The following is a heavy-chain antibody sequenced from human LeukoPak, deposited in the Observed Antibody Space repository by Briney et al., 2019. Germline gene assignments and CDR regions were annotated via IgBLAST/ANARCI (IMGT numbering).Heavy chain of an antibody. CDR3: ASGGGSVFDY. CDR2: IFYSGST. J-gene: IGHJ4*02. Sequence: SETLSLTCTVSSGSISTSNYYWGWVRQPPGKALEWIGNIFYSGSTYYSPSLKSRVTISVDTSKNQFSLKLSSVTAADTAVYYCASGGGSVFDYWGQGPLVTVSS. D-gene: IGHD1-26*01. CDR1: SGSISTSNYY. V-gene: IGHV4-39*07.